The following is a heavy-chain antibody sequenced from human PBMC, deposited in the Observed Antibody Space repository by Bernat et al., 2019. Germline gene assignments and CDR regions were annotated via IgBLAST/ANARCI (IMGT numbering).Heavy chain of an antibody. CDR3: AKHYDFWSGYLDY. J-gene: IGHJ4*02. D-gene: IGHD3-3*01. CDR2: ISGSGGST. V-gene: IGHV3-23*01. CDR1: GFTFSSYA. Sequence: EVQLLESGGGLVQPGGSLRLSCAASGFTFSSYAMSWVRQAPGKGLEWVSAISGSGGSTYYADSVKGRFTISRDDSKNTLYLQMNSLRAEDTAVYYCAKHYDFWSGYLDYWGQGTLVTVSS.